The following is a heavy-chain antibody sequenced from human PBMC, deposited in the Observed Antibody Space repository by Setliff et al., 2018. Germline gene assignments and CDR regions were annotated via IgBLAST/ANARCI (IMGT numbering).Heavy chain of an antibody. CDR2: IHASGST. CDR3: ARSGDYGSGRLSP. Sequence: PSETLSLTCTVSGGSISSGDHYWSWIRQPAGKGLEWIGRIHASGSTNYNPSLKSRVTISLDTSNNQFSPKLSSVTAAETAMYYCARSGDYGSGRLSPWGQGTLVTVSS. D-gene: IGHD3-10*01. V-gene: IGHV4-61*02. CDR1: GGSISSGDHY. J-gene: IGHJ5*02.